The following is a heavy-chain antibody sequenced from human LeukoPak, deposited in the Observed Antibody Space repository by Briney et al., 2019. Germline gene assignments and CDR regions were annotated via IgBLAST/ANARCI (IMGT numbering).Heavy chain of an antibody. J-gene: IGHJ5*02. CDR1: GGTFSSYA. Sequence: SVKVSCKASGGTFSSYAISWVRRAPGQGLEWMGGIIPIFGTANYAHKFQGRVTITADESTSTAYMELSSLRSEDTAVYYCAGDRPIVVVPAAIRWFDPWGQGTLVTVSS. D-gene: IGHD2-2*02. CDR2: IIPIFGTA. V-gene: IGHV1-69*13. CDR3: AGDRPIVVVPAAIRWFDP.